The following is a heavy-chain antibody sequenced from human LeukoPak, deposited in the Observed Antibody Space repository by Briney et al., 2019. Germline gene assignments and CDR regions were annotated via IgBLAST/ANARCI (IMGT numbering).Heavy chain of an antibody. V-gene: IGHV3-48*04. CDR3: ARDLTRIPTDAFDI. CDR2: ISSSSSTI. Sequence: GGSLRLSCAASGFTFSSYSMNWVRQAPGKGLEWVSYISSSSSTIYYADSVKGRFTISRDNAKNSVFLQMNSLRAEDTALYYCARDLTRIPTDAFDIWGQGTMVTVSS. CDR1: GFTFSSYS. J-gene: IGHJ3*02. D-gene: IGHD2-15*01.